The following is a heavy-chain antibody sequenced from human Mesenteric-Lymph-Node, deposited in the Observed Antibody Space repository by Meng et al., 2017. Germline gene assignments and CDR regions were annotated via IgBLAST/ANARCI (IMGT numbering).Heavy chain of an antibody. D-gene: IGHD3-22*01. V-gene: IGHV1-2*02. Sequence: ASVKVSCKASGYTFTGYYMHWVRQAPGQGLEWMGWINPNSGGTNYAQKFQGRVTMTRDTSISTAYMELSRLRSDDTAVYSCAREGSSGYYYFDYWGQGTLVTVSS. J-gene: IGHJ4*02. CDR2: INPNSGGT. CDR3: AREGSSGYYYFDY. CDR1: GYTFTGYY.